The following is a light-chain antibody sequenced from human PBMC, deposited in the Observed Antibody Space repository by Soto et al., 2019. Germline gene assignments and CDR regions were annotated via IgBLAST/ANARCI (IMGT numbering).Light chain of an antibody. CDR3: AAWDDSLSGSYV. CDR2: RND. J-gene: IGLJ1*01. Sequence: QSVLTQPTSASGTPGQRVTVSCSGSSSNIGNNYVFWYQHLPGTAPKLLIYRNDQRPSGVSARFSGSKSGTSASLAISGLRSEDEADYYCAAWDDSLSGSYVFGPGTKVTVL. CDR1: SSNIGNNY. V-gene: IGLV1-47*01.